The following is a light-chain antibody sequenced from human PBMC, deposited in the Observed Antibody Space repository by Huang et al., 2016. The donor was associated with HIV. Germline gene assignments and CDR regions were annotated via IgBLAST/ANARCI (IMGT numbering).Light chain of an antibody. CDR2: GAS. J-gene: IGKJ1*01. V-gene: IGKV3-15*01. Sequence: EIVMTQSPATLSVSPGERATLSCRASQSVSRSLAWYHQKPGQAPRLLIYGASTRATGIPVRFSGSGSGTEFTLTISSLQSEDFALYYCQQYNNWPPWTFGQGTKVEIK. CDR3: QQYNNWPPWT. CDR1: QSVSRS.